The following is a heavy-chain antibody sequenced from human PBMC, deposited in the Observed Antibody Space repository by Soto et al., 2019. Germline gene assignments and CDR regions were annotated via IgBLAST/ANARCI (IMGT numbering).Heavy chain of an antibody. D-gene: IGHD5-18*01. V-gene: IGHV4-31*03. CDR3: ARYPDTAMVSDAFDI. CDR1: GGSISSGGYY. Sequence: QVQLQESGPGLVKPSQTLSLTCTVSGGSISSGGYYWSWIRQHPGKGLEWIGYIYYSGSTYYNPSLKSRVTISVDTSKNQFSLKLSSMTAADTAVYYCARYPDTAMVSDAFDIWGQGTMVTVSS. J-gene: IGHJ3*02. CDR2: IYYSGST.